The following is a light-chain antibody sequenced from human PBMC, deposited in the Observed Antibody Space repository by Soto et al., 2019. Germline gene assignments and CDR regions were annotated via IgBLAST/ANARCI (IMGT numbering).Light chain of an antibody. CDR1: QSVSSSY. Sequence: EIVLTQSRGTLSLSPGERATLSCRTSQSVSSSYLAWYQQKPGQAPRLLIYGTSSRATGIPDTFSGSGSGTDFTLTISRLEPEDFAVYYCQQYGSSPYTFGQGTKLEIK. V-gene: IGKV3-20*01. J-gene: IGKJ2*01. CDR3: QQYGSSPYT. CDR2: GTS.